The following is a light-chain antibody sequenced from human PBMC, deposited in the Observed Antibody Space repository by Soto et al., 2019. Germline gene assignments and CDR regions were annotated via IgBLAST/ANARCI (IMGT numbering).Light chain of an antibody. V-gene: IGKV3D-15*01. Sequence: EIVMTQSPATLSVSPGESATLSCRASQSVSSNLAWYQQKPGQAPRLLISDASTRATGIPARFSGSGSGAEFTLTINSLQSEDFAVYYCQPYNNWPLTFGGGTKVDIK. J-gene: IGKJ4*01. CDR2: DAS. CDR3: QPYNNWPLT. CDR1: QSVSSN.